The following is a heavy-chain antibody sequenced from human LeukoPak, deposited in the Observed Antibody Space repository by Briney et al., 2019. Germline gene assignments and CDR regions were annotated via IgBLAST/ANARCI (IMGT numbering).Heavy chain of an antibody. J-gene: IGHJ4*02. CDR2: ISQSGST. V-gene: IGHV4-30-2*01. CDR1: GGSISSGGYS. CDR3: ARVLKYSYGFDY. D-gene: IGHD5-18*01. Sequence: PSQTLSLTCAVSGGSISSGGYSWSWIRQPRGKGLEWIGYISQSGSTYYNPSLKGRVTISVDTSKNQFSLKLSSVTAADTAVYYCARVLKYSYGFDYWGQGTLVTVSS.